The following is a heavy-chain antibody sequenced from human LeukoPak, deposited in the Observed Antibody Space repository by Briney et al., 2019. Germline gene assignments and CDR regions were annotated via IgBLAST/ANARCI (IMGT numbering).Heavy chain of an antibody. J-gene: IGHJ6*03. V-gene: IGHV4-34*01. CDR3: ARGCPYYYDSSGYYYGGRYYYYYYMDV. D-gene: IGHD3-22*01. CDR1: GGSFSGYY. CDR2: INHSGST. Sequence: SETLSLTCAVYGGSFSGYYWSWIHQPPGKGLEWIGEINHSGSTNYNPSLKSRVTISVDTSKNQFSLKLSSVTAADTAVYYCARGCPYYYDSSGYYYGGRYYYYYYMDVWGKGTTVTVSS.